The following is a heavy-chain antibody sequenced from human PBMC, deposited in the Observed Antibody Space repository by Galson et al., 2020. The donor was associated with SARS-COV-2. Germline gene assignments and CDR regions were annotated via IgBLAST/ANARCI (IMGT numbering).Heavy chain of an antibody. CDR1: GFTFSSYG. CDR2: IWYDGSNK. Sequence: TGGSLRLSCAASGFTFSSYGMHWVRQAPGKGLEWVAVIWYDGSNKYYADSVKGRFTISRDNSKNTLYLQMNSLRAEDTAVYYCARDLAPYYYDSSGYYSSRNWGQGTLVTVSS. D-gene: IGHD3-22*01. CDR3: ARDLAPYYYDSSGYYSSRN. V-gene: IGHV3-33*01. J-gene: IGHJ4*02.